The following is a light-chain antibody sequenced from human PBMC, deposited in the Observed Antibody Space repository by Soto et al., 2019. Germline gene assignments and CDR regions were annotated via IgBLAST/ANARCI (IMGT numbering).Light chain of an antibody. CDR2: DAT. CDR1: QTIARY. J-gene: IGKJ2*01. V-gene: IGKV1-39*01. Sequence: DIQMTQSPSFLSASVGDRVTITCRASQTIARYLNWYQHKPGKAPKFLIYDATSLQSGVPSRFSGSGSGTDFTLTINSLQPEDFATYYCQHSFSTPPTFGQGTKLEIK. CDR3: QHSFSTPPT.